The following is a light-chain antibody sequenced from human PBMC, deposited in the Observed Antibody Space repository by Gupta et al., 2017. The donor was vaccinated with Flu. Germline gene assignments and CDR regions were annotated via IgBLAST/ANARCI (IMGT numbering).Light chain of an antibody. J-gene: IGKJ4*01. Sequence: EGATLSCRASQNVGNNLAWYQQKPGQAPRLLIFEVSDRATGIPARFSGSGSGTEFTLTISSLQSEDFAVYYCQQYNTWPPLTFGGGTNVEIK. CDR2: EVS. CDR3: QQYNTWPPLT. CDR1: QNVGNN. V-gene: IGKV3-15*01.